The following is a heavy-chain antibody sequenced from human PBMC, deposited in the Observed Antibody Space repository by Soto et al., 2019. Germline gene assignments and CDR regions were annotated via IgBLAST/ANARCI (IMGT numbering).Heavy chain of an antibody. CDR2: IYYSGST. J-gene: IGHJ5*02. D-gene: IGHD2-2*01. V-gene: IGHV4-59*01. CDR3: AREPYYCSSTSCFRWFDP. CDR1: GGSISSYY. Sequence: SETLSLTCTVSGGSISSYYWSWIRQPPGKGLEWIGYIYYSGSTNYNPSLKSRVTISVDTSKNQFSLKLSCVTAADTAVYYCAREPYYCSSTSCFRWFDPWGQGTLVTV.